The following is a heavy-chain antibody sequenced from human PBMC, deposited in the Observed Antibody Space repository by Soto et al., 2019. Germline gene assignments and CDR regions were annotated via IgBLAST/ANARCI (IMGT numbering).Heavy chain of an antibody. CDR2: IYYSGST. Sequence: SCKRQPPGKGLEWIGYIYYSGSTNYNPSLKSRVTISVDTSKNQFSLKLSSVTAADTAVYYCASLSYGDSLFAYFDYWGQGTLVTVS. V-gene: IGHV4-59*01. J-gene: IGHJ4*02. CDR3: ASLSYGDSLFAYFDY. D-gene: IGHD2-21*02.